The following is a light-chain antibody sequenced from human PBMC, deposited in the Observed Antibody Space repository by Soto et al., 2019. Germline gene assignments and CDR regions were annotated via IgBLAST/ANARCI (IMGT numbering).Light chain of an antibody. CDR3: QQYYNTLWT. Sequence: DIVLTQSPDSLAVSLGERATIRCRSSQTLLYPYSNKNFLAWYQQKPGQPPKLLIYWASTRESGVPDRFRGGGSGTDFTLTIDSLQAEDVAVYYCQQYYNTLWTFGQGTKVDIK. V-gene: IGKV4-1*01. CDR2: WAS. J-gene: IGKJ1*01. CDR1: QTLLYPYSNKNF.